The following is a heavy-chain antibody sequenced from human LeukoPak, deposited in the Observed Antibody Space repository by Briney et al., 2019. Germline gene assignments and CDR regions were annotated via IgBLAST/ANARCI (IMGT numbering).Heavy chain of an antibody. V-gene: IGHV1-2*02. CDR3: ARDALRNRHWGAWFDP. Sequence: GASVKVSCQTSGYTFTDFYMHWVRQAPGQGLEWMGWINPNSGGTNYAQKFQGRVTMTRDTSISTAYMELSRLRPDDTAVYYCARDALRNRHWGAWFDPWGQGTLVTVSS. D-gene: IGHD7-27*01. J-gene: IGHJ5*02. CDR2: INPNSGGT. CDR1: GYTFTDFY.